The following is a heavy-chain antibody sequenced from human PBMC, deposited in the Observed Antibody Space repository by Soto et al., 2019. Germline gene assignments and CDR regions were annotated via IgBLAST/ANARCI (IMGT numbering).Heavy chain of an antibody. CDR1: GFTFSSYA. V-gene: IGHV3-23*01. CDR3: AKDLAGVVVTAKWSSDWYFDL. J-gene: IGHJ2*01. D-gene: IGHD2-21*02. CDR2: ISGSGGST. Sequence: EVQLLESGGGLVQPGGSLRLSCAASGFTFSSYAMSWVRQAPGKGLEWVSAISGSGGSTYYADSVKGRFTISRDNSKNTLYLQMTSLRAEDTAVYYCAKDLAGVVVTAKWSSDWYFDLWGRGTLVTVSS.